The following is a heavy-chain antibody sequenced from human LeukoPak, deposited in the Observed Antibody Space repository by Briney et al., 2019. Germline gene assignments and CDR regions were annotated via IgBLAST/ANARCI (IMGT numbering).Heavy chain of an antibody. CDR1: GGSISSSSYY. J-gene: IGHJ2*01. D-gene: IGHD6-13*01. CDR2: TYYSGST. Sequence: SETLSVTCTVSGGSISSSSYYWGWIRQPPGRGLEWIGYTYYSGSTNYNPSLKSRVTISVDTSKNQFSLKLSSVTAADTAVYYCARVYYSNSYDYWYFDLWGRGTLVTVSS. V-gene: IGHV4-61*05. CDR3: ARVYYSNSYDYWYFDL.